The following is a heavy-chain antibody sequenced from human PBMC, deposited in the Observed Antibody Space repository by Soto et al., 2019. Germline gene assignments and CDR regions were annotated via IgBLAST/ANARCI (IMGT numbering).Heavy chain of an antibody. CDR1: GFTFSSYG. CDR3: ARDTKRRWLQPGPHWFDP. J-gene: IGHJ5*02. V-gene: IGHV3-33*01. Sequence: GGSLRLSCAASGFTFSSYGMHWVRQAPGKGLEWVAVIWYDGSNKYYADSVKGRFTISRDNSKNTLYLQMNSLRAEDTAVYYCARDTKRRWLQPGPHWFDPWGQGTLVTVSS. D-gene: IGHD5-12*01. CDR2: IWYDGSNK.